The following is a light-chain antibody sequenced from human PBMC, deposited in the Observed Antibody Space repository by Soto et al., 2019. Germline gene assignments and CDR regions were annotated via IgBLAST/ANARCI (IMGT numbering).Light chain of an antibody. V-gene: IGKV1-39*01. CDR3: QQTYSTPFT. CDR1: QSISTY. J-gene: IGKJ3*01. Sequence: DILMTQSPSSLSASVGDRVTITCRASQSISTYLNWYQQKPGKAPKFLIYAASSLQSVVPSRFSGSGSGTEFTLTIRSLQPEDFATYYCQQTYSTPFTFGPGTKVDIK. CDR2: AAS.